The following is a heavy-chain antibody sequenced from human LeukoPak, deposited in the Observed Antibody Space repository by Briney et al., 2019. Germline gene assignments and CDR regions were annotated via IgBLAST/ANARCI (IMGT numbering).Heavy chain of an antibody. D-gene: IGHD1-26*01. J-gene: IGHJ4*02. CDR2: VSRNGDST. V-gene: IGHV3-23*01. Sequence: PGGSLRLSCAASGFTFSTYAMTWVRQAPGKGLEWVSAVSRNGDSTYYADSVKGRFTISRDNSKNTLYLQMNSLRAEDTALYYCVTEYYGSYNNWGQGILVTVSS. CDR1: GFTFSTYA. CDR3: VTEYYGSYNN.